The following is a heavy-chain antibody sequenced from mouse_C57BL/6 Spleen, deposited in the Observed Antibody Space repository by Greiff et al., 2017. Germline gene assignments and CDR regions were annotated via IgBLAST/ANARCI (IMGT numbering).Heavy chain of an antibody. CDR1: GYTFTDYN. V-gene: IGHV1-22*01. CDR3: ARHYYGSSYDAMDY. Sequence: EVKLQESGPELVKPGASVKMSCKASGYTFTDYNMHWVKQSHGKSLEWIGYINPNNGGTSYNQKFKGKATLTVNKSSSTAYMELRSLTSEDSAVYYCARHYYGSSYDAMDYWGQGTSVTVSS. D-gene: IGHD1-1*01. CDR2: INPNNGGT. J-gene: IGHJ4*01.